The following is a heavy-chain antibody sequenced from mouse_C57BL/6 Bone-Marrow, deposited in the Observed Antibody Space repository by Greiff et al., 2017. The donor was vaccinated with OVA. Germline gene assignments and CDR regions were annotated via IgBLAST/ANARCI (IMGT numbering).Heavy chain of an antibody. V-gene: IGHV1-59*01. CDR1: GYTFTSYW. Sequence: QVQLQQPGAELVRPGTSVTLSCKASGYTFTSYWMHWVKQRPGQGLEWIGVIDPSDSYTNYNQKFKGKATLTVDTSSSTAYMQLSSLTSEDSAVSYCARNRVYYDYAWFAYWGQGTLVTVSA. D-gene: IGHD2-4*01. CDR2: IDPSDSYT. J-gene: IGHJ3*01. CDR3: ARNRVYYDYAWFAY.